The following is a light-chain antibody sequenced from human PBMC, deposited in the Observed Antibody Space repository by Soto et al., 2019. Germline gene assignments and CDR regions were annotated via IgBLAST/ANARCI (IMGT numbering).Light chain of an antibody. J-gene: IGKJ4*01. CDR3: AQSYSTART. V-gene: IGKV1-39*01. CDR1: QAISTY. CDR2: AAS. Sequence: DIQMTQSPSSLSASIGDRVTISCRASQAISTYLNWYQQKPGKAPKVLIYAASSLQSGVPSRFSGIGSGTDITLTISSLQPEDFETYYGAQSYSTARTVDGGSKVDIK.